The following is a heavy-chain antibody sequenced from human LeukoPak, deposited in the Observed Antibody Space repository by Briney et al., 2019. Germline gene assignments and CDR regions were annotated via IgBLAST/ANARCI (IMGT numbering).Heavy chain of an antibody. CDR2: FDPEDGET. CDR1: GYTLTELS. D-gene: IGHD3-10*01. CDR3: ATACLRWAQGVIITWSGFDP. V-gene: IGHV1-24*01. Sequence: GASVKVSCKVSGYTLTELSMHWVRQAPGKGLEWMGGFDPEDGETIYAQKFQGRATMTEDTSTDTAYMELSSLRSEDTAVYYCATACLRWAQGVIITWSGFDPWGQGTLVTVSS. J-gene: IGHJ5*02.